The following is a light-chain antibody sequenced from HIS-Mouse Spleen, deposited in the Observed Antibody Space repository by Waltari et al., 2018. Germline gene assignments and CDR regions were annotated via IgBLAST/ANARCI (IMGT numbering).Light chain of an antibody. CDR2: RNN. Sequence: QSVLTQPPSASGTPGQRVTISCSGSSSNIGSNYVYWYLQLPGPAPKLLIYRNNQRPSGVPDRFSGSKSGTSASLAISGLRSEDEADYYCAAWDDSLSGPVFGGGTKLTVL. CDR3: AAWDDSLSGPV. V-gene: IGLV1-47*01. CDR1: SSNIGSNY. J-gene: IGLJ3*02.